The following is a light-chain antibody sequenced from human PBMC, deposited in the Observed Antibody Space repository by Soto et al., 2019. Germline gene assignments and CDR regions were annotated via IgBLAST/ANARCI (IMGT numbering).Light chain of an antibody. CDR3: HQYGISPPRT. CDR2: GAS. Sequence: EIVLTQSPGTLSLSPGERATLSCRASQSVSSSYLAWYQQKPGQAPRLLIYGASSRATGIPDRFSGSGSGTDFTLTIGRLEPEDFAVYYCHQYGISPPRTFGQGTKV. J-gene: IGKJ1*01. CDR1: QSVSSSY. V-gene: IGKV3-20*01.